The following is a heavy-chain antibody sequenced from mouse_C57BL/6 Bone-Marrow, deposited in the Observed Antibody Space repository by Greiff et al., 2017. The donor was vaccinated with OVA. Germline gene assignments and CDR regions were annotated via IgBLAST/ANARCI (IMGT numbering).Heavy chain of an antibody. CDR2: INPGSGGT. D-gene: IGHD2-3*01. CDR1: GYAFTNYL. V-gene: IGHV1-54*01. Sequence: QVQLQQSGAELVRPGTSVKVSCKASGYAFTNYLMEWVKQRPGQGLEWIGVINPGSGGTNYNEKFKGKATLTADKSSSTAYMQLSSLTSEDSAVYFCARFLGVWLLIMDYWGQGTSVTVSS. CDR3: ARFLGVWLLIMDY. J-gene: IGHJ4*01.